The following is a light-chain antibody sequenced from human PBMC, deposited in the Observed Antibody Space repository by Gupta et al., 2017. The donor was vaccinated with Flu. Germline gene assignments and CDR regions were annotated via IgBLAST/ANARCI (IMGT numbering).Light chain of an antibody. J-gene: IGLJ2*01. CDR3: QVWESTSDDVV. CDR1: NMGSKT. V-gene: IGLV3-21*02. CDR2: DDS. Sequence: SYVLTQPPSVSVAPGQTARITCGGNNMGSKTVHWYQQRPGQAPVLVVCDDSDRPSGIPERFSGSRSGNTATLTISRVEAGDEADYYCQVWESTSDDVVFGGGTKLTVL.